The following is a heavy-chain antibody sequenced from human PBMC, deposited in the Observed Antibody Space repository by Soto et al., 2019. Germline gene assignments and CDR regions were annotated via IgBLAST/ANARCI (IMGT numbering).Heavy chain of an antibody. V-gene: IGHV4-30-4*01. CDR3: ARVPDY. CDR2: IYYSENT. J-gene: IGHJ4*02. CDR1: NESISRLYYY. D-gene: IGHD2-2*01. Sequence: PSENMSITCTVCNESISRLYYYWSWIRQPPGKGLEWIGYIYYSENTYSNPSLKSRVAISGDTSRNQFSLKLSSVTAADTGVYHCARVPDYWGQGILVTV.